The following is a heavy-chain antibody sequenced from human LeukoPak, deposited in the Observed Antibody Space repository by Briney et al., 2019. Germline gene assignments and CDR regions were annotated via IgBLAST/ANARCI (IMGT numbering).Heavy chain of an antibody. J-gene: IGHJ1*01. V-gene: IGHV3-7*01. D-gene: IGHD6-6*01. CDR2: IKQDGSEK. Sequence: PGGSLRLSCAASGFTFSSYWMSWVRQAPGKGLEWVANIKQDGSEKYYVDSVKGRFTISRDNAKNSLFLQMNSLRAEDTAVYYCARDFTTSSTAYLHHWGQGTLVTVSS. CDR3: ARDFTTSSTAYLHH. CDR1: GFTFSSYW.